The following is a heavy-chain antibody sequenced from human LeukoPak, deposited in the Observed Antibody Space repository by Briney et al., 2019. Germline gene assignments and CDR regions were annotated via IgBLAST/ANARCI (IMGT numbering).Heavy chain of an antibody. D-gene: IGHD2-2*01. J-gene: IGHJ4*02. CDR3: AKDRSDIIVVPAAIPDY. Sequence: GGSLRLSCAASGFTFSSYAMSWVRQAPGKGLEWVSAISGSGGSTYYADSVKGRFTISRDNSKNTLFLQMNSLRAEDTAVYYCAKDRSDIIVVPAAIPDYWGQGTLVTVSS. V-gene: IGHV3-23*01. CDR2: ISGSGGST. CDR1: GFTFSSYA.